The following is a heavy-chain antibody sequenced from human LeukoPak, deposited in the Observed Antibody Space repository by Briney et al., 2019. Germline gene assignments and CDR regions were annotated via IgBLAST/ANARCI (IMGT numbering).Heavy chain of an antibody. CDR2: INSDGSST. D-gene: IGHD2-21*02. V-gene: IGHV3-74*01. CDR3: ARGLRAGVPNALDI. CDR1: GFTFSSHW. Sequence: PGGSLRLSCAASGFTFSSHWMHWVRQAPGKGLVWVSRINSDGSSTNYADSVKGRFTISRDNAKNTLYLRTNSLRPEDTAVYFCARGLRAGVPNALDIWGRETMVTVSS. J-gene: IGHJ3*02.